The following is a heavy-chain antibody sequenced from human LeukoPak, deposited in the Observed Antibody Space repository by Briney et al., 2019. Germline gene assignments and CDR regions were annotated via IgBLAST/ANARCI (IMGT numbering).Heavy chain of an antibody. CDR3: ARDPCLGGGDCFPTDDAFDI. Sequence: PGGSLRLSCAASGFTFSSYGMHWVRQAPGKGLEWVAFIRYDGSNKYYADSVKGRFTISRDNSKNTLYLQMNSLRAEDTAVYYCARDPCLGGGDCFPTDDAFDIWGQGTMVTVSS. CDR2: IRYDGSNK. CDR1: GFTFSSYG. J-gene: IGHJ3*02. V-gene: IGHV3-30*02. D-gene: IGHD2-21*02.